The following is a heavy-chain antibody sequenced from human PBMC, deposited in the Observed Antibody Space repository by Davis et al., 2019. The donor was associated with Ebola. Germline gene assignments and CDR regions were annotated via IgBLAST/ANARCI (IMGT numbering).Heavy chain of an antibody. CDR3: ARLRLSYYYDSSGYYEENYFDY. Sequence: SVKGRFTISRDNAKNSLSLQMNSLRADDTAVYYCARLRLSYYYDSSGYYEENYFDYWGQGTLVTVSS. D-gene: IGHD3-22*01. V-gene: IGHV3-21*04. J-gene: IGHJ4*02.